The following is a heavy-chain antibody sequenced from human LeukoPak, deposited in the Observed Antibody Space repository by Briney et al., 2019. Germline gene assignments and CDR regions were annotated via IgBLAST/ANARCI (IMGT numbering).Heavy chain of an antibody. Sequence: KESGPTLVKPTQTLTLTCTFSGFSLSTSGVGVGWIRQPPGKALEWLALIYWNDNKRYSPSLKSRLTITKDTSKNQVVLTMTNMDPVDTATYYCARWTMVRGDDQYYMDVWGKGTTVTISS. V-gene: IGHV2-5*01. D-gene: IGHD3-10*01. CDR1: GFSLSTSGVG. J-gene: IGHJ6*03. CDR2: IYWNDNK. CDR3: ARWTMVRGDDQYYMDV.